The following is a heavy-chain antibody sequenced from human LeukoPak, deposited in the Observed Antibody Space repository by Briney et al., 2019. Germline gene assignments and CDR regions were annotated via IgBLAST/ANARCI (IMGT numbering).Heavy chain of an antibody. J-gene: IGHJ4*02. Sequence: SVKVSCKASGGTFSSYAISWVRQAPGQGLEWMGRIIPILGIANYAQKFQGRVTITADKSTSTVYMELSSLRSEDTAVYYCASDVRGSGWYRFDYWGQGTLVTVSS. D-gene: IGHD6-19*01. V-gene: IGHV1-69*04. CDR2: IIPILGIA. CDR1: GGTFSSYA. CDR3: ASDVRGSGWYRFDY.